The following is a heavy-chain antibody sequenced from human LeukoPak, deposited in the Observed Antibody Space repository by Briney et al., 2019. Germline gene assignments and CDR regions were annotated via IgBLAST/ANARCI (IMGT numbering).Heavy chain of an antibody. CDR3: ARDRSAYDYDKRWFYYYMDV. Sequence: ASVKVSCKASGYTFTDYYLHWVRQAPGQGLEWMGWINPNSGGTNYAQEFQGRVTMTRDTSISTAYMEVSRLTYDDTAVYYCARDRSAYDYDKRWFYYYMDVWGKGTTVTISS. CDR2: INPNSGGT. J-gene: IGHJ6*03. V-gene: IGHV1-2*02. CDR1: GYTFTDYY. D-gene: IGHD5-12*01.